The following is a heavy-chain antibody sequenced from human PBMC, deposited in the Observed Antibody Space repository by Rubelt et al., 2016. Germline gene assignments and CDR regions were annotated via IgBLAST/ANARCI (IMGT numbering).Heavy chain of an antibody. J-gene: IGHJ4*02. D-gene: IGHD6-19*01. CDR1: GDSISSSRLY. Sequence: QLQLQESGPGQVKPSETLSLTCSVSGDSISSSRLYWAWVRQPPGKGLEWIGSVFHTGTTYSNPSLKSRVTILVDTSKTQFSLELTSVTAADTAVYYCARHAAVGHSDYWGQGTLVTVSS. CDR2: VFHTGTT. V-gene: IGHV4-39*01. CDR3: ARHAAVGHSDY.